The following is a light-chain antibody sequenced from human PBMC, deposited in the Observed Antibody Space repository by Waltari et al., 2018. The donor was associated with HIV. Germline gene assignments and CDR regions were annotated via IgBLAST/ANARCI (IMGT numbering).Light chain of an antibody. CDR3: QSTDTAGTVGV. Sequence: SSELTQPPSLSVSPGQTARITSSGAPLPQHYASSYQQKSGRAPVLIIFKDTYRPSGIPERFSGSTSGTTATLTISDVQAGDEADYYCQSTDTAGTVGVFGGGTKLT. CDR1: PLPQHY. CDR2: KDT. J-gene: IGLJ3*02. V-gene: IGLV3-25*03.